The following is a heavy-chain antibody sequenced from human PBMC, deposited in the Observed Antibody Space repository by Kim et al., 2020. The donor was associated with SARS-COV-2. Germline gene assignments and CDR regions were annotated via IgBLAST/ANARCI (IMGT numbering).Heavy chain of an antibody. V-gene: IGHV4-59*01. D-gene: IGHD1-1*01. CDR2: ISDTGTT. Sequence: SETLSLTCTVSGGSISGYYWTWIRQPPGKGLEWIGFISDTGTTSNNPSLESRVTLSLDMSKNQFSLSLKSVTAADTAIYYCAREAERKLVRAFDIWGQGTMVTVSS. J-gene: IGHJ3*02. CDR1: GGSISGYY. CDR3: AREAERKLVRAFDI.